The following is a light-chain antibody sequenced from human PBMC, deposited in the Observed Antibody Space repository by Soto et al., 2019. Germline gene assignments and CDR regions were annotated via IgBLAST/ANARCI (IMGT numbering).Light chain of an antibody. CDR3: QHRSNWLWT. Sequence: EIVFTQSPGTLSLSPGERATLSCRASQSVSSSYLAWYQQKPGQAHRILMYDASTRATGISARFSVILSGTDGTITFRSLEPEDGAIDDGQHRSNWLWTFGQGTKVDIK. CDR2: DAS. J-gene: IGKJ1*01. V-gene: IGKV3D-20*02. CDR1: QSVSSSY.